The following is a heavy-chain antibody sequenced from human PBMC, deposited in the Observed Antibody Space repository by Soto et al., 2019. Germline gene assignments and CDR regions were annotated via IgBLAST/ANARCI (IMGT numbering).Heavy chain of an antibody. CDR3: GKDESINWYSGHFRH. Sequence: EVQLVESGGGLVQPGRSLRLSCAASGFTFDDYAMHWVRQVPGKGLEWVSGINWNSGSIGYGDSVQGRFAISRDNAKNSLHLQMNSLSAEDTDFYYCGKDESINWYSGHFRHWGQGTLVTVSS. V-gene: IGHV3-9*01. CDR2: INWNSGSI. J-gene: IGHJ1*01. CDR1: GFTFDDYA. D-gene: IGHD6-13*01.